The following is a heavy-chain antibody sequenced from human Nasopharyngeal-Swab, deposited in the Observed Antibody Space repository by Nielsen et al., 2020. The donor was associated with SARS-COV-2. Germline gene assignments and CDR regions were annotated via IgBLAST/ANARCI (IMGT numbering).Heavy chain of an antibody. CDR1: GGSISSGGYY. V-gene: IGHV4-31*02. D-gene: IGHD2-2*01. Sequence: SCTVSGGSISSGGYYWSWIRQHPGKGLEWIGYIYYSGSTYYNPSLKSRVTISVDTPKNQFSLKLSSVTAADTAVYYCVRSLGYCSSCSWFDPWGQGTLVTVSS. CDR2: IYYSGST. J-gene: IGHJ5*02. CDR3: VRSLGYCSSCSWFDP.